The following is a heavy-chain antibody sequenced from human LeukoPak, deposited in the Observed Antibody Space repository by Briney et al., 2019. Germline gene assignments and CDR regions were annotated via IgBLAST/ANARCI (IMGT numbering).Heavy chain of an antibody. Sequence: GGSLRLSCAASEFTFSTYNMNWVRQAPGKGLEWVSSISSTSTYIYYADSVKGRFTISRDNAKNTLYLQMNSLRAEDTAVYYCARDSSHYGSGSDYWGQGTLVTVSS. CDR2: ISSTSTYI. V-gene: IGHV3-21*01. CDR1: EFTFSTYN. D-gene: IGHD3-10*01. J-gene: IGHJ4*02. CDR3: ARDSSHYGSGSDY.